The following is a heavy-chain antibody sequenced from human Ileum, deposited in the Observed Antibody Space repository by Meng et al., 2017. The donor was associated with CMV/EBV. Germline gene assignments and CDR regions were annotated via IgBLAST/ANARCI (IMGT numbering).Heavy chain of an antibody. CDR1: GGSISNSSYY. Sequence: QLQLQESGPGLVKASETLSLTCTVSGGSISNSSYYWGWIRQPPGKGLEWVASIYYIGNTYHNPSLKGRVSISLDTSKNQFSLKMTSVTAADTAVYYCARIARGSTPLDYWGQGTLVTVSS. J-gene: IGHJ4*02. D-gene: IGHD2-21*01. V-gene: IGHV4-39*07. CDR2: IYYIGNT. CDR3: ARIARGSTPLDY.